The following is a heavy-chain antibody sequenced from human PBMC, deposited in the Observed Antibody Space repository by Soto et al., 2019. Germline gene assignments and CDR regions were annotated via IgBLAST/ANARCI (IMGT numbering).Heavy chain of an antibody. V-gene: IGHV4-59*01. CDR1: GGSISIYY. CDR2: VHYSGTT. Sequence: QVHLQESGPGLVKPSETLSLTCTVSGGSISIYYWNWIRQPPGKGLEWIGYVHYSGTTSYNPSVESRVTISIDTSKNQFSLRLTSVTAADTAVYYCARRWSGIDYWGQGTLVTVSS. J-gene: IGHJ4*02. CDR3: ARRWSGIDY. D-gene: IGHD3-10*01.